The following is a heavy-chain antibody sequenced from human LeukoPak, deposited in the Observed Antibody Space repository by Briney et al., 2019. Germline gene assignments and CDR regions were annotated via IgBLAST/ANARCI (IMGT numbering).Heavy chain of an antibody. CDR1: GFTFDDYG. D-gene: IGHD2/OR15-2a*01. Sequence: GGSLRLSCAASGFTFDDYGMSWVRQAPGKGLEWVANINQDGSEKNCVDSVKGRFTISRDNAKNSLYLQMNSLRAEDTAVYYCANNRASLDYWGQGTLVTVSS. V-gene: IGHV3-7*02. J-gene: IGHJ4*02. CDR3: ANNRASLDY. CDR2: INQDGSEK.